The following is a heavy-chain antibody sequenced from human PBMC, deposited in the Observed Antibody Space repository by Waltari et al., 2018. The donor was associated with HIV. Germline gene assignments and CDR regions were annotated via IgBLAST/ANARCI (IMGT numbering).Heavy chain of an antibody. J-gene: IGHJ5*02. CDR2: MSHNGRT. CDR1: GGSISSSSYY. Sequence: QLQLQESGSGLVKPSGTLSLTCTFSGGSISSSSYYWGWLRQPPGKGREWIGSMSHNGRTYHNPSLKSRVTISVDTPKNQFSLKLSSVTAADTAVYYCARRAAAGPYNWFDPWGQGTLVTVSS. D-gene: IGHD6-13*01. V-gene: IGHV4-39*01. CDR3: ARRAAAGPYNWFDP.